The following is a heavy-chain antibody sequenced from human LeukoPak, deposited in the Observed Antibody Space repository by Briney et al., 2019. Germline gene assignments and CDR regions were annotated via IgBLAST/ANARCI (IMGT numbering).Heavy chain of an antibody. CDR3: AREDVEMATINYYYYGMDV. V-gene: IGHV1-69*13. CDR2: IIPIFGTA. D-gene: IGHD5-24*01. J-gene: IGHJ6*02. CDR1: GGTFSSYA. Sequence: SVKVSCKASGGTFSSYAISWVRQAPGQGLEWMGGIIPIFGTANYAQKFQGRVTITADESTSTAYMELSSLRSEDTAVYYCAREDVEMATINYYYYGMDVWGQGTTVTVSS.